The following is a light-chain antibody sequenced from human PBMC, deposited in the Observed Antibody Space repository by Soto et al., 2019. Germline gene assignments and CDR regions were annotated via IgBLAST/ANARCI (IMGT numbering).Light chain of an antibody. CDR1: QRITNS. V-gene: IGKV1-39*01. CDR3: QQSYSTPWT. J-gene: IGKJ1*01. CDR2: AAS. Sequence: DIQMTQSPSSLSASVGDRVTIPCRASQRITNSLNWYQQKPGKAPKLLIYAASSLQSGVPSRFSGSGSGTDFTLTISSLQPEDFATYYCQQSYSTPWTFGQGTKVDIK.